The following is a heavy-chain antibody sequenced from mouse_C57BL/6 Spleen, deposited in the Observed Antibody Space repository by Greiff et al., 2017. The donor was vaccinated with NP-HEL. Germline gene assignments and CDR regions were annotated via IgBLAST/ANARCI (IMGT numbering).Heavy chain of an antibody. V-gene: IGHV1-69*01. D-gene: IGHD2-4*01. CDR3: ARWGLRRGLDY. CDR1: GYTFTSYW. J-gene: IGHJ2*01. Sequence: VQLQQPGAELVMPGASVKLSCKASGYTFTSYWMHWVKQRPGQGLEWIGEIDPSDSYTNYIQKFKGKSTLTVDKSSSTAYMQLSSLTSEDSAVYYCARWGLRRGLDYWGQGTTLTVSS. CDR2: IDPSDSYT.